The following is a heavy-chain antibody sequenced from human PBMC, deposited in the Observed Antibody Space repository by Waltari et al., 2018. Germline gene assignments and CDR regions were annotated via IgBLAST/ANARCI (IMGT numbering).Heavy chain of an antibody. D-gene: IGHD2-15*01. Sequence: QVQLVQSGAEVKKPGASVTVSCKASGYTFPSYDINWVRQATGQGLEWMGWMNPNSGNTGYAQKFQGRVTMTRNTSISTAYMELSSLRSEDTAVYYCAIYCSGGSCQPFDYWGQGTLVTVSS. V-gene: IGHV1-8*01. CDR2: MNPNSGNT. CDR1: GYTFPSYD. CDR3: AIYCSGGSCQPFDY. J-gene: IGHJ4*02.